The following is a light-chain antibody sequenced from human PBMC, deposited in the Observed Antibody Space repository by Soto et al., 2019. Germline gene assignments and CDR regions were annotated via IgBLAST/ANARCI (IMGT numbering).Light chain of an antibody. J-gene: IGKJ1*01. CDR1: HSVSCY. CDR3: HHSSLPPT. CDR2: DAS. V-gene: IGKV3D-15*03. Sequence: ETAMTQSPATLSVSEGETATLSCTAHHSVSCYLSWYQQTPHPAPRLLYYDASIKTTVIPACFSSGASTTVFTLTISLQPPDILAFYCHHHSSLPPTFGQGTQLDIK.